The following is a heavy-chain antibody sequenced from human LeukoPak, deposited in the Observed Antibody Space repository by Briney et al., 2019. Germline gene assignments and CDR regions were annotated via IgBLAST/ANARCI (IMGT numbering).Heavy chain of an antibody. CDR1: GFTFSSYS. J-gene: IGHJ3*02. CDR3: TRVYSSSWYHFLLQAFDI. D-gene: IGHD6-13*01. CDR2: ISSSSSTI. V-gene: IGHV3-48*01. Sequence: GGSLRLSCAASGFTFSSYSMNWVRQAPGKGLEWVSYISSSSSTIYYADSVKGRFTISRDNAKNSLYLQMNSLKTEDTAVYYCTRVYSSSWYHFLLQAFDIWGQGTMVTVSS.